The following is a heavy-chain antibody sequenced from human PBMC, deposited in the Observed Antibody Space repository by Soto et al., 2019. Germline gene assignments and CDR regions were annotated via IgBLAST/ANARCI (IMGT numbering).Heavy chain of an antibody. CDR2: ISPYNDDT. CDR3: ARGGYYDSSGSRNYHYYGMDV. V-gene: IGHV1-18*01. Sequence: QAQLAQSGAEVKKPGASVKVSCKASGYTFSSYGISWVRQAPGQGLEWLGWISPYNDDTNYAQKLQGRVTMTTDTSTRTAYMDLRSLRSDDTAVYYCARGGYYDSSGSRNYHYYGMDVWGQGTTVTVSS. J-gene: IGHJ6*02. D-gene: IGHD3-22*01. CDR1: GYTFSSYG.